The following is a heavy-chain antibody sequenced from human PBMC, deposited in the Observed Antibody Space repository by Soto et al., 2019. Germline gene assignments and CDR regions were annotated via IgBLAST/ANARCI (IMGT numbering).Heavy chain of an antibody. CDR1: GGSFSGYC. V-gene: IGHV4-34*01. CDR3: ARGAVRGVIIGAFDI. D-gene: IGHD3-10*01. Sequence: SETLSLTCAVYGGSFSGYCWSWIRQPPGKGLEWIGEINHSGSTNYNPSLKSRVTISVDTSKNQFSLKLSSVTAADTAVYYCARGAVRGVIIGAFDIWGQGTMGTVSS. J-gene: IGHJ3*02. CDR2: INHSGST.